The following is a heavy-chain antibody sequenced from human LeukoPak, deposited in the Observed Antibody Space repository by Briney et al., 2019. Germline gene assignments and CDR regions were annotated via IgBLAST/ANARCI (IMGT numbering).Heavy chain of an antibody. CDR3: ARANYGFWSGLDY. CDR1: GFTVSSIY. D-gene: IGHD3-3*01. J-gene: IGHJ4*02. V-gene: IGHV3-66*02. CDR2: IYSGGST. Sequence: TGGSLRLSCAASGFTVSSIYMSWVRQAPGKGLEWVSVIYSGGSTYYTDSVKGRFTISRDNSKNTLYLQMNSLRAEDTAVYYCARANYGFWSGLDYWGQGTLVTVSS.